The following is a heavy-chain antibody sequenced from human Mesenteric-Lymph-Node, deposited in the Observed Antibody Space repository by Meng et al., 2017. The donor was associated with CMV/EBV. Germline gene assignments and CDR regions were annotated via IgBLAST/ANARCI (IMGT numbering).Heavy chain of an antibody. Sequence: GESLKISCAASGFTFSSFGMHWVRQAPGKGLEWVAFIRYDRSNRYYADSVKGRFTISRDNSKNTLYLQMNGLRAEDTAVYYCARYSSSPYYYGMDVWGQGTTVTVSS. D-gene: IGHD6-6*01. J-gene: IGHJ6*02. CDR3: ARYSSSPYYYGMDV. V-gene: IGHV3-30*02. CDR2: IRYDRSNR. CDR1: GFTFSSFG.